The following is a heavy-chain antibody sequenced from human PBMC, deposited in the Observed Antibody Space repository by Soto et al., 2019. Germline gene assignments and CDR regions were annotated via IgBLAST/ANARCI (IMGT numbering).Heavy chain of an antibody. Sequence: SETLSLTCTVSGGSISSYYWSWIRQPPGKGLEWIGYIYYSGSTNYNPSLKSRVTISVDTSKNQFSLKLSSVTAADTAVYYCASHPVPAATSVLVYWGQGTLVTVSS. V-gene: IGHV4-59*08. J-gene: IGHJ4*02. CDR3: ASHPVPAATSVLVY. D-gene: IGHD2-2*01. CDR1: GGSISSYY. CDR2: IYYSGST.